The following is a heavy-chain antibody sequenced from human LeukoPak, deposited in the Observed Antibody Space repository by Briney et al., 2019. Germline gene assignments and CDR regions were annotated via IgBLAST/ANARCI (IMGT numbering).Heavy chain of an antibody. CDR1: GGPISSYY. CDR2: IYYSGST. J-gene: IGHJ4*02. Sequence: SETLSLTCTVSGGPISSYYWSWIRQPPGKGLEWIGYIYYSGSTNYNPSLKSRVTISVDTSKNQFSLKLSSVTAADTAVYYCAGSQQLVRRTNDYWGQGTLVTVSS. CDR3: AGSQQLVRRTNDY. V-gene: IGHV4-59*01. D-gene: IGHD6-13*01.